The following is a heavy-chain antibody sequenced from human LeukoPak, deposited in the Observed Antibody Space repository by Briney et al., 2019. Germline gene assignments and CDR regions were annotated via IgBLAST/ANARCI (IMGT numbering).Heavy chain of an antibody. V-gene: IGHV3-7*01. CDR1: GFAFSDYW. D-gene: IGHD3-22*01. CDR2: IKEDGSEE. CDR3: AKVKKNSSGSAYYFDY. J-gene: IGHJ4*02. Sequence: PGGSLRLSCAASGFAFSDYWMNWVRQAPGKGLQWVAIIKEDGSEENYLDSVKGRFTISRDNSKNTLYLQMNSLRAEDTAVYYCAKVKKNSSGSAYYFDYWGQGTLVTVSS.